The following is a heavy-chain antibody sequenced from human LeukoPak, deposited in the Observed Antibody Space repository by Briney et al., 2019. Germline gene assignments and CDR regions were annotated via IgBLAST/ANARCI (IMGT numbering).Heavy chain of an antibody. J-gene: IGHJ4*02. D-gene: IGHD5-12*01. CDR3: ARGTHSGYDFDY. CDR1: GFTFSSYS. CDR2: ISSSSSYI. V-gene: IGHV3-21*01. Sequence: PGGSLRLSCAASGFTFSSYSMNWVRQAPGKGLEWVSSISSSSSYIYYADSVKGRFTISRDNAKNSLYLRMNSLRAEDTAVYYCARGTHSGYDFDYWGQGTLVTVSS.